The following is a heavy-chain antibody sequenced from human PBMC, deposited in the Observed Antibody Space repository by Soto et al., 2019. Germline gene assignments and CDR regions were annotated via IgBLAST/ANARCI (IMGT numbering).Heavy chain of an antibody. CDR3: ASSLYYYDSSGYYS. J-gene: IGHJ4*02. CDR2: ISAYNGNT. CDR1: GYTFTSYA. D-gene: IGHD3-22*01. V-gene: IGHV1-18*04. Sequence: ASVKVSCKASGYTFTSYAISWVRQAPGQGLEWMGWISAYNGNTNYAQKLQGRVTMTTDTSTSTAYMELRSLRSDDTAVYYCASSLYYYDSSGYYSWGQGTLVTSPQ.